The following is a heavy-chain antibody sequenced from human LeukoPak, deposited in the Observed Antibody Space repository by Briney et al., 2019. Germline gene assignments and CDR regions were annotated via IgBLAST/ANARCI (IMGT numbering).Heavy chain of an antibody. CDR3: ARALPMVRGRLDY. V-gene: IGHV3-15*01. CDR1: GFTFSNAW. CDR2: IKSKTDGGTT. Sequence: GGSLRLSCAASGFTFSNAWMNWVRQAPGKGLEWVGRIKSKTDGGTTDYAAPVKGRFTISRDDSKNTLYLQMNSLRAEDTAVYYCARALPMVRGRLDYWGQGTLVTVSS. J-gene: IGHJ4*02. D-gene: IGHD3-10*01.